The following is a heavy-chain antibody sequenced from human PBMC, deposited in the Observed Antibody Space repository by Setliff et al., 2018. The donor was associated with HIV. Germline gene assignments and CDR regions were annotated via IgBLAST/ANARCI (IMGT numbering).Heavy chain of an antibody. CDR1: GFSISSRYY. CDR2: IYHTGSS. J-gene: IGHJ4*02. V-gene: IGHV4-38-2*01. CDR3: ARHGSGGYYSLDY. D-gene: IGHD3-22*01. Sequence: SETLSLTCDVSGFSISSRYYWGWIRQSPGKGLEWIGNIYHTGSSYYNPSLNDRATISLDTSKNQFSLKLNSVTAADTAVYYCARHGSGGYYSLDYWGQGTLVTVS.